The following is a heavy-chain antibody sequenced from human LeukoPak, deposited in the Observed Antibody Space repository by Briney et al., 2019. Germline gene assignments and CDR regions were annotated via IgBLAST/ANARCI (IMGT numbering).Heavy chain of an antibody. D-gene: IGHD3-9*01. J-gene: IGHJ6*02. CDR1: GFTFSSYW. CDR3: ETDLQNYDILTGFYYYYGMDV. CDR2: IKQDGSEK. V-gene: IGHV3-7*04. Sequence: GGSLRLSCAASGFTFSSYWMSLGRQAPGKGLEWVANIKQDGSEKYYVDSVKGRFTISRDSAQNSLYLQMNSLRAEDTAVYYCETDLQNYDILTGFYYYYGMDVWGQGTTVTVSS.